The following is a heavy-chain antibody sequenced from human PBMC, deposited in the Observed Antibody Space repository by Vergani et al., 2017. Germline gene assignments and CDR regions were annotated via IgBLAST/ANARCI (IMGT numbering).Heavy chain of an antibody. J-gene: IGHJ4*02. Sequence: QVQLQESGPGLVKPSETLSLTCTVSGYAINSGYFWGWIRQPPGKGLEWIGYIYHGGSTYYNPSLRSRLTLSVDTSKNQFSLKVSSVTAADTAVYYCAREYSSSVGFLAYWGQGTLVTVSS. CDR1: GYAINSGYF. CDR2: IYHGGST. CDR3: AREYSSSVGFLAY. D-gene: IGHD6-6*01. V-gene: IGHV4-38-2*02.